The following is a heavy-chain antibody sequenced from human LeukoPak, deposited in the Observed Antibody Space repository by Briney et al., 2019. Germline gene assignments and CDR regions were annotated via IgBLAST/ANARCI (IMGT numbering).Heavy chain of an antibody. CDR2: IYITGST. Sequence: PSETLSLTCTVSGGSISSYYWSWIRQPAGKGLEWIGRIYITGSTNYNPSLKSRVTMSVDTSKNQFSLKLISMTAADTAVYYCARIAYGGGPDAFDIWGQGTMVTVSS. D-gene: IGHD4-23*01. CDR3: ARIAYGGGPDAFDI. J-gene: IGHJ3*02. V-gene: IGHV4-4*07. CDR1: GGSISSYY.